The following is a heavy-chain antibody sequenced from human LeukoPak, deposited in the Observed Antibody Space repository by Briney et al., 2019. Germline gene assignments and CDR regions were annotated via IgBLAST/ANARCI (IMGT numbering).Heavy chain of an antibody. CDR3: AKGVVPAAWGLVDY. CDR2: ISGSGGST. Sequence: QPGGSLRLSCAASGFTFSSYGMSWVRQAPGKGLEWVSAISGSGGSTYYADSVKGRFTISRDNSKNTLYLQMNSLRAEDTAVYYCAKGVVPAAWGLVDYWGQGTLVTVSS. D-gene: IGHD2-2*01. J-gene: IGHJ4*02. CDR1: GFTFSSYG. V-gene: IGHV3-23*01.